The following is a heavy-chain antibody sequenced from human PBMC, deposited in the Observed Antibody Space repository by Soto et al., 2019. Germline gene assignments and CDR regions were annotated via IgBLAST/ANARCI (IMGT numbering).Heavy chain of an antibody. V-gene: IGHV1-69*02. CDR2: IIPIHGIA. CDR1: GGTFSSYT. CDR3: ARSIVVVTALDY. J-gene: IGHJ4*02. Sequence: SVKVSCKASGGTFSSYTISWVRQAPGQGLEWMGRIIPIHGIANYAQKFQGRVTITADKSTSTAYMELSSLRSEDTAVYYCARSIVVVTALDYWGQGTLVTVSS. D-gene: IGHD2-21*02.